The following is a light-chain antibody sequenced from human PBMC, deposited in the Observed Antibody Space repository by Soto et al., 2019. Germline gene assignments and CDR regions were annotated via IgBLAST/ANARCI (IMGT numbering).Light chain of an antibody. J-gene: IGKJ1*01. CDR2: GAS. CDR3: QHYVNSPPT. Sequence: EIVLTQSPGTLSLSPGERATLSCRASQRVTSNYLAWYQQKPGQAPRPLIYGASIRATGIPDRFSGSGSGPDFTLTISRLEPEDSAVYYCQHYVNSPPTFGQGNKVEIK. V-gene: IGKV3-20*01. CDR1: QRVTSNY.